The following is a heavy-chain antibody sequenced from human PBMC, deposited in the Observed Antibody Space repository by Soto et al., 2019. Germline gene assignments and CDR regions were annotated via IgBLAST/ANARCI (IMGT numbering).Heavy chain of an antibody. CDR1: SVSNAW. D-gene: IGHD2-2*01. V-gene: IGHV3-15*07. J-gene: IGHJ6*01. CDR3: TTDSFTGIVVVPAAYTYYDSGMDV. Sequence: SVSNAWMNWVRQAPGKGLEWVGRIKSKTDGGTTDYAAPVKGRFTISRDDSKNTLYLQMNSLKTEDTAVYYCTTDSFTGIVVVPAAYTYYDSGMDVWGQGTTVTVSS. CDR2: IKSKTDGGTT.